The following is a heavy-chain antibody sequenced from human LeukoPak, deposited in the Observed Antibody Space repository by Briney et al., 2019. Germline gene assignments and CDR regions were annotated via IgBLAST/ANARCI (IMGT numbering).Heavy chain of an antibody. Sequence: PGGSLRLSCTASGFTFSDYYMTLIRQAPGKGLEWVSYISSSGGTIYSADSVKGRFTISRDNAKNSLYLQMNSLRAEDTAVYYCAKAAWSSPSGGVWGKGTTVTVSS. CDR1: GFTFSDYY. J-gene: IGHJ6*04. CDR3: AKAAWSSPSGGV. V-gene: IGHV3-11*01. D-gene: IGHD6-6*01. CDR2: ISSSGGTI.